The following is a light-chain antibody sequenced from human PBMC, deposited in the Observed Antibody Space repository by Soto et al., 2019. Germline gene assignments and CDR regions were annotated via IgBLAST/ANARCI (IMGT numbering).Light chain of an antibody. CDR2: KAS. CDR1: RSDSTW. V-gene: IGKV1-5*03. J-gene: IGKJ1*01. Sequence: QMIPFAGTLTPSIGDTVTITCRASRSDSTWLAWYQQIPGGAPKLLIYKASILESGVPSRFSGSGSGTEFTLTITSLQLEDFATYYCQQYDMFGPGTKVDI. CDR3: QQYDM.